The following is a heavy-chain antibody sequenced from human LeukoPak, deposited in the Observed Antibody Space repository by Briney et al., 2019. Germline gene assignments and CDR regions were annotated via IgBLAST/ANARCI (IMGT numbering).Heavy chain of an antibody. CDR1: GGTFSSYA. Sequence: SVKVSCKASGGTFSSYAISWVRQAPGRGLEWMGGIIPIFGTANYAQEFQGRVTITADESTSTAYMELSSLRSEDTAVYYCARELDMSVAIYFDYWGQGTLVTVSS. CDR3: ARELDMSVAIYFDY. J-gene: IGHJ4*02. V-gene: IGHV1-69*13. CDR2: IIPIFGTA. D-gene: IGHD6-19*01.